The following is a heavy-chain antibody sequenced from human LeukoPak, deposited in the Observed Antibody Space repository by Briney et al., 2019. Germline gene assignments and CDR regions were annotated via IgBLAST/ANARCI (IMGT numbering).Heavy chain of an antibody. V-gene: IGHV1-69*04. Sequence: VASVKVSCKASGGTFSSYAISWVRQAPGQGLEWMGRIIPIFGIANYAQKFQGRVTITADKSTSTAYMEPSSLRSEDTAVYYCARLLRGPYWGQGTLVTVSS. CDR3: ARLLRGPY. CDR1: GGTFSSYA. CDR2: IIPIFGIA. J-gene: IGHJ4*02. D-gene: IGHD5-12*01.